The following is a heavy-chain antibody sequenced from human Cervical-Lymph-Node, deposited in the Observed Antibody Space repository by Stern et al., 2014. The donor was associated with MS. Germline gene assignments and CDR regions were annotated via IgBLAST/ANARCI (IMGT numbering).Heavy chain of an antibody. CDR3: AADHDCGGEKCYSTAYGMDV. CDR2: IVVGRGNT. CDR1: GFTFSKSA. D-gene: IGHD2-21*01. V-gene: IGHV1-58*01. Sequence: QIQLVQSGPEVKKPGTSIKVSCKASGFTFSKSAVQWVRQARGPPLEWIGWIVVGRGNTNYAQKFQERVTITGDMSTSTAYMELNSLRSEDTAVYYCAADHDCGGEKCYSTAYGMDVWGQGTTVTVSS. J-gene: IGHJ6*02.